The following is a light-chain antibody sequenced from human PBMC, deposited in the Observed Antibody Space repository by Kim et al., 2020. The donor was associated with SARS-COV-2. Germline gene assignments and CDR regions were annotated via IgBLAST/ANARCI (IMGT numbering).Light chain of an antibody. CDR2: GAS. CDR1: ERVSTN. J-gene: IGKJ2*01. Sequence: ETVMTQSPATLSVSPGDKVTLSCRASERVSTNLAWSQHKPRQAPRLLIFGASTRATGIPATFSGSGSGTDFTLTISSLQSGDFAVYSCQQYNNWPYTFGQGTKLEI. CDR3: QQYNNWPYT. V-gene: IGKV3-15*01.